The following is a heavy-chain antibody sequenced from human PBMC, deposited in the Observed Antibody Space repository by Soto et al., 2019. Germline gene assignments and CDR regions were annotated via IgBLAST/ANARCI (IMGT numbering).Heavy chain of an antibody. D-gene: IGHD3-3*02. CDR1: GYSINSCYY. Sequence: PSETLSHTCGVSGYSINSCYYWGWIRQPPGKVREWIGSVFHSGTTYQNPSLKTRATISVDTSRNQFSLELDSVTAADTAVYYCSRDFGLLRHFWSCPDYCGQGILVTVSS. CDR3: SRDFGLLRHFWSCPDY. V-gene: IGHV4-38-2*02. CDR2: VFHSGTT. J-gene: IGHJ4*02.